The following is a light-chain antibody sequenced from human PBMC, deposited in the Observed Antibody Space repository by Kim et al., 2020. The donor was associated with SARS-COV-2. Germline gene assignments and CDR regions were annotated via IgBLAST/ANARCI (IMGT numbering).Light chain of an antibody. CDR1: KLGDKY. CDR2: QDS. CDR3: QAWDSSTEHVV. Sequence: SPGQTASITCSGDKLGDKYACWYQQKPGQSPVLVIYQDSKRPSGIPERFSGSNSGNTATLTISGTQAMDEADYYCQAWDSSTEHVVFGGGTQLTVL. J-gene: IGLJ2*01. V-gene: IGLV3-1*01.